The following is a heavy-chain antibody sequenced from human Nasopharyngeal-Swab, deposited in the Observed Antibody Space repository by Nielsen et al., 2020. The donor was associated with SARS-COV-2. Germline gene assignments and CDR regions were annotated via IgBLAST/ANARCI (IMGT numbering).Heavy chain of an antibody. J-gene: IGHJ4*02. D-gene: IGHD3-10*01. Sequence: SETLSLTCAVYGGSFSGYYWSWIRQPPGKGLEWIGEINHSGSTNYNPSLKSRVTISVDTSKNQFSLKLSSVTAADTAVYYCARGRVLLWFGEFPYYSDYWGQGTLVTVSS. V-gene: IGHV4-34*01. CDR3: ARGRVLLWFGEFPYYSDY. CDR1: GGSFSGYY. CDR2: INHSGST.